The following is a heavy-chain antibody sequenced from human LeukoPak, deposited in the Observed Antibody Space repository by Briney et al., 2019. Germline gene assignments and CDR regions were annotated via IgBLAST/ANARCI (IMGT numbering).Heavy chain of an antibody. Sequence: PGGSLRLSCAGSGFTFSSYSVNWVRQARGKGLGWVSYISRGSSIDYANSVKGRFTISRDNAKNSLYMQMNRLRVEDTAVYYCERDLSSPPHLVTYYYYLDVWGKGTMVTVSS. J-gene: IGHJ6*03. CDR2: ISRGSSI. CDR3: ERDLSSPPHLVTYYYYLDV. D-gene: IGHD6-13*01. CDR1: GFTFSSYS. V-gene: IGHV3-48*01.